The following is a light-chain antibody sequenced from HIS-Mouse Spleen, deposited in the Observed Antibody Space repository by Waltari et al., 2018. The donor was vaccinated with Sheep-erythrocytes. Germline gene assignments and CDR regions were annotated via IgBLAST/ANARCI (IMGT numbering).Light chain of an antibody. J-gene: IGKJ4*01. CDR3: RHSYSTPPT. Sequence: DIQMTQSPSSLSASVGDRVTITCRASQSISGHLNWYQQKPGKAPKLLFYAASSLQSGGPSRFSGSGSGTDCSLSISSLRPEDFATYYCRHSYSTPPTFGGGTKVEIK. CDR1: QSISGH. V-gene: IGKV1-39*01. CDR2: AAS.